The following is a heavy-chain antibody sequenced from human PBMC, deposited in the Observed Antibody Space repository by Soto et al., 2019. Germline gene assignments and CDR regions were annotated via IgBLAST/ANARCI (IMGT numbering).Heavy chain of an antibody. J-gene: IGHJ6*02. CDR3: ARRDFYCRGYNCFSGDYAMDV. D-gene: IGHD2-15*01. CDR2: ISFDGKNI. V-gene: IGHV3-30*04. CDR1: GFTFSIYA. Sequence: QVQLVESGGGVVQPGSSLRLSCTASGFTFSIYAMHWVRQAPGKGLEWMSIISFDGKNIDYARSVRGRFTISRDNSQNTLYLQMDSLRTEDTAVYYCARRDFYCRGYNCFSGDYAMDVWGQGTTVTVSS.